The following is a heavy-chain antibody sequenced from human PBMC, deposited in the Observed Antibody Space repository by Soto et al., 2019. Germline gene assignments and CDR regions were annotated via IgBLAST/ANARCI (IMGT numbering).Heavy chain of an antibody. V-gene: IGHV4-4*07. Sequence: QVQLQESGPGLVKPSETLSLTCTGSGGSISSYYWSWIRQPAWKGLEWIGRIYTSGSTNYNPSLKSRVTMSVDTSKNQFSRKLSSVTAADTAGYYCARSHYEQNWFDPWGQGTLVTVSS. CDR2: IYTSGST. CDR1: GGSISSYY. D-gene: IGHD3-3*01. CDR3: ARSHYEQNWFDP. J-gene: IGHJ5*02.